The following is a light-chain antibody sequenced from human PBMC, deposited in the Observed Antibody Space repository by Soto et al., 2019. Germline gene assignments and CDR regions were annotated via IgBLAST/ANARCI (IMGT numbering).Light chain of an antibody. Sequence: DIQLTQSPSFLSPSIGESVTITCRASQVISTSLAWYQVKPGKAPKLLIYGASYLKSGVPTKFSGSGSGTDFTLTISSLQTEDFANYYCQQTYTTPQITFGHGTRLEIK. CDR3: QQTYTTPQIT. V-gene: IGKV1-39*01. CDR2: GAS. CDR1: QVISTS. J-gene: IGKJ5*01.